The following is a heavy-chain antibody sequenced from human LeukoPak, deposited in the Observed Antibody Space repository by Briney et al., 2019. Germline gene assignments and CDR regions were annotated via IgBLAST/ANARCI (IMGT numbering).Heavy chain of an antibody. Sequence: GGSLRLSCAASGLTFTSYSMNWVRQIPGHGPEWVSAITGDGGGTNHADSVKGRFTISRDNSRNTLYLQMNSLRAEDTAVYYCAKETSSGNFVTIDCWGQGTLVTVSS. CDR2: ITGDGGGT. V-gene: IGHV3-23*01. CDR3: AKETSSGNFVTIDC. CDR1: GLTFTSYS. D-gene: IGHD1-26*01. J-gene: IGHJ4*02.